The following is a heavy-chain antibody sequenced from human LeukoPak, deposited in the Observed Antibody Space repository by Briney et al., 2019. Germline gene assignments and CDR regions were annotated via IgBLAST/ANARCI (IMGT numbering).Heavy chain of an antibody. V-gene: IGHV4-59*01. D-gene: IGHD1-14*01. J-gene: IGHJ5*02. Sequence: SETLSLTCTVSGGSISSYYWSWIRQPPGKGLEWIGYIYYSGSTNYNPSLKSRVTISVDTSKNQFSLKLSSVTAADTAVYYCARETRTRWFDPWGQGTLVTVSS. CDR1: GGSISSYY. CDR2: IYYSGST. CDR3: ARETRTRWFDP.